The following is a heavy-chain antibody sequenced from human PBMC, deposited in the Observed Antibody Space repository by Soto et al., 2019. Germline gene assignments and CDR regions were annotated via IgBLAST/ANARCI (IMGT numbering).Heavy chain of an antibody. J-gene: IGHJ5*02. D-gene: IGHD3-16*01. CDR1: GGSFSGYY. Sequence: SKTVSLTCAVYGGSFSGYYWSWIRQPPGKGLEWIGEINHSGSTNYNPSLKSRVTISVDTSKNQFSLKLSSVTAADTAVYYCARGVKWGSWSEFDPWGQGTLVTVSS. CDR3: ARGVKWGSWSEFDP. CDR2: INHSGST. V-gene: IGHV4-34*01.